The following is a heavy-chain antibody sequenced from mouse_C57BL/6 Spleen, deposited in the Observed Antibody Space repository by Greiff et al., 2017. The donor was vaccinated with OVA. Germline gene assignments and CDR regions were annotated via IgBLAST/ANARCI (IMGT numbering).Heavy chain of an antibody. CDR3: ARHDSTGTWFAY. CDR1: GFTFSSYT. J-gene: IGHJ3*01. CDR2: ISGGGGNT. D-gene: IGHD4-1*02. V-gene: IGHV5-9*01. Sequence: DVMLVESGGGLVKPGGSLKLSCAASGFTFSSYTMSWVRQTPEKRLEWVATISGGGGNTYYPDSVKGRFTISRDNAKNTLYLQMSSLRSEDTALYYCARHDSTGTWFAYWGQGTLVTVSA.